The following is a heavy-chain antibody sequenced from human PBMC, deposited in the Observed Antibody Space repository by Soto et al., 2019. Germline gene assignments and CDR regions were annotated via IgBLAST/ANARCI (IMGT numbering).Heavy chain of an antibody. CDR3: AKDYYESSGPLGFDAFDM. V-gene: IGHV3-30*18. CDR2: ISYDGSNK. D-gene: IGHD3-22*01. CDR1: GFTFSSSG. J-gene: IGHJ3*02. Sequence: LRLSCAASGFTFSSSGMHWVLQAPGKWLEWVAVISYDGSNKYYADSVKGRFTISRDNSKNTLYLQMNSLRAEDTAVYYCAKDYYESSGPLGFDAFDMWGQGTMVTVS.